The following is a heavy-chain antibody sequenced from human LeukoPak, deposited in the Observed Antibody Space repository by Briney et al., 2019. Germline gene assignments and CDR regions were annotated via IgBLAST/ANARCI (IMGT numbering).Heavy chain of an antibody. CDR2: IYYTGST. CDR3: ARARNWFDP. CDR1: DDSINDYY. Sequence: SETLSLTCNVSDDSINDYYWSWIRQSPGKGLGWIGAIYYTGSTKYTSSLKSRVTISLDTSKSQFSLRLTSVTAADTAVYYCARARNWFDPWGQGMLVTVSS. J-gene: IGHJ5*02. V-gene: IGHV4-59*01.